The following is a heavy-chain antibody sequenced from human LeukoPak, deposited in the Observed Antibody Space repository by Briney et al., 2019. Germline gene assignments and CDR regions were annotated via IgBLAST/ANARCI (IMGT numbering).Heavy chain of an antibody. J-gene: IGHJ5*02. D-gene: IGHD1-26*01. V-gene: IGHV1-46*01. CDR2: INPTGSST. CDR3: ARDNSVGDNAWWFDP. CDR1: GYTFTSYY. Sequence: GASVKVSCKASGYTFTSYYMHWVRQAPGQGLEWMGLINPTGSSTGYAQKFQGRVTMTRDMSTSTDYMELSSLRSEDTAIYYCARDNSVGDNAWWFDPWGQRTLVTVSS.